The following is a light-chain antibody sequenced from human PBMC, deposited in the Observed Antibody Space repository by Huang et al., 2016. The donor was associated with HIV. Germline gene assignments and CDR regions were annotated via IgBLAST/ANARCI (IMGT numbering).Light chain of an antibody. Sequence: EMVMTQSPDTLVVSPGERATLSCRASQGVSSNVAWYQRKPGQAPRLRIHGASTRVSGSPARFSGSGSETDFTLTIRSLQSEDSAVYYCQQYNKWPRTFGQGTKLEIK. CDR2: GAS. V-gene: IGKV3-15*01. CDR3: QQYNKWPRT. CDR1: QGVSSN. J-gene: IGKJ2*01.